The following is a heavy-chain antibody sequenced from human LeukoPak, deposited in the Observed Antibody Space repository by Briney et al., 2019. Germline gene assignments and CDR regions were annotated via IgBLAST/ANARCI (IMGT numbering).Heavy chain of an antibody. CDR3: ARGLGGQYDSSGYFDY. Sequence: GRSLRLSCAASGFTFSSYGMHWVRQAPGKGLEWVSVIYSGGSTYYADSVKGRFTISRDNSKNTLYLQMNSLRAEDTAVYYCARGLGGQYDSSGYFDYWGQGTLVTVSS. J-gene: IGHJ4*02. D-gene: IGHD3-22*01. CDR1: GFTFSSYG. V-gene: IGHV3-NL1*01. CDR2: IYSGGST.